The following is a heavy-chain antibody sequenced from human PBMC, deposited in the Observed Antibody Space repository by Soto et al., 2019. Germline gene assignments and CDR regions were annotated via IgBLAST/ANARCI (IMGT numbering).Heavy chain of an antibody. Sequence: SETLSLTCTVSGGSISSGDYYWSWIRQPPGKGLEWIGYIYYSGSTYCNPSLKSRVTISVDTSKNQFSLKLSSVTAADTAVYYCARDIQQLVSRWFDPWGQGTLVTVSS. J-gene: IGHJ5*02. CDR2: IYYSGST. CDR3: ARDIQQLVSRWFDP. D-gene: IGHD6-13*01. CDR1: GGSISSGDYY. V-gene: IGHV4-30-4*01.